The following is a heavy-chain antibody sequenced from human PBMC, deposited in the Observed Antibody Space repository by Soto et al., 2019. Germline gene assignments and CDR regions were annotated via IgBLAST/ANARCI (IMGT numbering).Heavy chain of an antibody. V-gene: IGHV3-33*01. J-gene: IGHJ4*02. CDR2: IWYDGSNK. D-gene: IGHD1-1*01. CDR1: GFTFSSYG. CDR3: XXDRNXXXAXXVAGDY. Sequence: QVQLVESGGGVVQPGRSLRLSCAASGFTFSSYGMHWVRQAPGKGLEXXAVIWYDGSNKYYADSVKGRFTISRDNSKXXXXXXXXXXXXXXXXXXXXXXDRNXXXAXXVAGDYWGQGTLVTVSS.